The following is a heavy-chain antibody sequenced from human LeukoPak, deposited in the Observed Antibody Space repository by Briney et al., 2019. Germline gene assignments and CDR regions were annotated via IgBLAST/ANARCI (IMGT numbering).Heavy chain of an antibody. Sequence: GGSLRLSCAASGFTFSSYSMNWVRQAPGKGLEWVSYISSSGTTIYYADSVKGRFTISRDNAKDSLYLQMNSLRAEDTAVYYCARDQVGAVAGTAEYWGQGTLVSVSS. V-gene: IGHV3-48*04. D-gene: IGHD6-19*01. CDR3: ARDQVGAVAGTAEY. CDR1: GFTFSSYS. J-gene: IGHJ4*02. CDR2: ISSSGTTI.